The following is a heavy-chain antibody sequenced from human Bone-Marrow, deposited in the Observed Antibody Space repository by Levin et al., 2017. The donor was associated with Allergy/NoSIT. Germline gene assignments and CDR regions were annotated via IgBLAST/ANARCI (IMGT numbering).Heavy chain of an antibody. D-gene: IGHD6-13*01. CDR1: GYNFNRHW. V-gene: IGHV5-51*01. J-gene: IGHJ5*01. CDR2: IYPGDSDT. CDR3: ARTPGTAAWYWFDS. Sequence: RGESLKISCKGSGYNFNRHWIGWVRQMPGKGLEWMGIIYPGDSDTRYSPSFQGQVTFSVDKSLNTAYLEWSSLNSSDTATYFCARTPGTAAWYWFDSWGQGTLVTVSS.